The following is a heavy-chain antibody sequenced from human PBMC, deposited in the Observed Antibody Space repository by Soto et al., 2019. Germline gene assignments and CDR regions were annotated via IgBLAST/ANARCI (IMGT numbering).Heavy chain of an antibody. D-gene: IGHD4-17*01. CDR3: ARWAGRGRDYGGPFDY. Sequence: QVELVQSGAEVKNPGASVTVSCKASGEFFTTYGISWVRQAPGQGLEWMGWISTYSINTNYAPKFQGRLLLTADTSTTTAHMERRSLRPDDTAVYYCARWAGRGRDYGGPFDYWGQGSLVTVSP. V-gene: IGHV1-18*04. CDR2: ISTYSINT. CDR1: GEFFTTYG. J-gene: IGHJ4*02.